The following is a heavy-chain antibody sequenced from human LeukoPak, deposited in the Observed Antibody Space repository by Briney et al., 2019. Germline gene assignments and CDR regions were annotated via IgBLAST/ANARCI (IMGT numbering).Heavy chain of an antibody. D-gene: IGHD1-20*01. CDR1: GFTVSSNY. Sequence: GGSLRLSCAASGFTVSSNYMSWVRQAPGKGLEWVSVIYSGGSTYYADSVKGRFTISRDNSKNTLYLQMNSLRAGDTAVYYCARASITGTNFDYWGQGTLVTVSS. J-gene: IGHJ4*02. V-gene: IGHV3-53*01. CDR2: IYSGGST. CDR3: ARASITGTNFDY.